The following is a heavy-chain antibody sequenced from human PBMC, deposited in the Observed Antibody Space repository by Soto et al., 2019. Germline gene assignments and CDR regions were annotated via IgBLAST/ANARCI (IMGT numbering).Heavy chain of an antibody. V-gene: IGHV1-69*13. J-gene: IGHJ5*02. CDR1: GGTFSSYS. D-gene: IGHD5-18*01. Sequence: ASVKVSCKASGGTFSSYSISWVRQAPGQGLEWMGGIIPIFGTANYAQKFQGRVTITADESTSAAYMELSSLRSEDTAVYYCARGGYSYGYGGERWFDPWGQGTLVTVSS. CDR2: IIPIFGTA. CDR3: ARGGYSYGYGGERWFDP.